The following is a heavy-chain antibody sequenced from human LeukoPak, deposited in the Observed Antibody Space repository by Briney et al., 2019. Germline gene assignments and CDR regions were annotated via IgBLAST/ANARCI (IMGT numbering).Heavy chain of an antibody. CDR2: ILPGGSDT. CDR1: GHSFTDYW. Sequence: GESLKISCKVSGHSFTDYWIGWVRQMPGKGLEWMGVILPGGSDTRYSPSFQGQVTISADKSISTAYLQWSSLKASDTAIYYCASPTGRGCTSSSCYVDAFDIWGQGTMVTASS. D-gene: IGHD2-2*01. CDR3: ASPTGRGCTSSSCYVDAFDI. J-gene: IGHJ3*02. V-gene: IGHV5-51*01.